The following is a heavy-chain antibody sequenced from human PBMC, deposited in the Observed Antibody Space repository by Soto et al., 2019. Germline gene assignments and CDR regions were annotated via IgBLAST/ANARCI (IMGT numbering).Heavy chain of an antibody. J-gene: IGHJ3*02. CDR3: ASSYYYDSTPSAFDI. V-gene: IGHV1-69*13. Sequence: ASVKVSCKASGGTFSSYAISWVRQAPGQGLEWMGGIIPIFGTANYAQKFQGRVTITADESTSTAYMELSSLRSEDTAVYYCASSYYYDSTPSAFDIWGQGTMVTVSS. CDR1: GGTFSSYA. CDR2: IIPIFGTA. D-gene: IGHD3-22*01.